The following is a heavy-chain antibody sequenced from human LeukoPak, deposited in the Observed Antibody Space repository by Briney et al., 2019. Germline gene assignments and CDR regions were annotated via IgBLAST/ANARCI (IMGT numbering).Heavy chain of an antibody. D-gene: IGHD6-6*01. CDR2: INPSGGST. Sequence: VASVKVSCKASGYTFTTYYIHWVRQAPGQGLEWMGIINPSGGSTSYIQKFQGRVTMTRDMSTSTVYMELSSLRSDDTAVYYCARGGEQLDGDYWGQGTLVTVSS. J-gene: IGHJ4*01. V-gene: IGHV1-46*01. CDR3: ARGGEQLDGDY. CDR1: GYTFTTYY.